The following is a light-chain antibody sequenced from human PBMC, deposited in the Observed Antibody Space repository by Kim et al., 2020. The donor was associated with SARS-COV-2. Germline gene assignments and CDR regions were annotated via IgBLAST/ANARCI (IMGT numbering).Light chain of an antibody. V-gene: IGLV2-14*03. CDR2: DVS. CDR3: GSYTSSSTLFV. CDR1: SSDVGGYNY. J-gene: IGLJ1*01. Sequence: QSITNSCTGTSSDVGGYNYVSWYQQHPGKAPKLMIYDVSNRPSGVSNRFSGSKSGNTASLTISGLQAEDEADYYCGSYTSSSTLFVFGTGTKVTVL.